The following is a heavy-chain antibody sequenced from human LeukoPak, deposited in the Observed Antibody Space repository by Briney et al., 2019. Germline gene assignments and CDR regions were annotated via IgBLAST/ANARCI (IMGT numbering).Heavy chain of an antibody. Sequence: GGSLRLSCAASGFTFSSFGMHWVRQAPGKGLEWVAVVWFDGTSKTYADSVKGRFTISGDNSRNTLHLQMNSLRAEDTAVYYCARGPDISTGPAPDYWGQGTLVTVSS. CDR2: VWFDGTSK. V-gene: IGHV3-33*01. J-gene: IGHJ4*02. CDR1: GFTFSSFG. D-gene: IGHD3-9*01. CDR3: ARGPDISTGPAPDY.